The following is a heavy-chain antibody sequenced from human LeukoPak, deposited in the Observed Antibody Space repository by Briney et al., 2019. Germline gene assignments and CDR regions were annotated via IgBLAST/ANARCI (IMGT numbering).Heavy chain of an antibody. V-gene: IGHV3-9*01. J-gene: IGHJ6*02. CDR3: ARGGSFFYYYGIDV. CDR2: ISWNSGSI. CDR1: VFTFDDYA. D-gene: IGHD1-26*01. Sequence: PGGSLRLSCGASVFTFDDYAIHWVRQAPGKGLEWDSGISWNSGSIGYADSVKGRFTISRDNAKNSLYLQMNSLRAEDTALYYCARGGSFFYYYGIDVWGPGTTVTVSS.